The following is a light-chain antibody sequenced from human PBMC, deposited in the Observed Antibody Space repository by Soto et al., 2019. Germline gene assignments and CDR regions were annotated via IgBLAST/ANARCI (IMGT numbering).Light chain of an antibody. CDR1: QSVSSY. CDR3: QQYGSSPGT. CDR2: GAS. V-gene: IGKV3-20*01. Sequence: EIVLTQSPGTLSLSPGERATLSCRASQSVSSYLAWYQQKPGQAPRLLIYGASTRATGIPGRFSGSGSGTDFTLTISRLEPEDFAVYYCQQYGSSPGTFGGGTKVEIK. J-gene: IGKJ4*01.